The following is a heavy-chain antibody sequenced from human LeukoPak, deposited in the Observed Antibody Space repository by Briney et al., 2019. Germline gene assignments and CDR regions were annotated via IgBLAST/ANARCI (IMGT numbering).Heavy chain of an antibody. CDR2: ISSSGSTI. D-gene: IGHD3-3*01. J-gene: IGHJ5*02. V-gene: IGHV3-11*04. Sequence: PGRSLRLSCAASGFTFSDYYMSWIRQAPGKGLEWVSYISSSGSTIYYADSVKGRFTISRDNAKNSLYLQMNSLRAEDTAVYYCARDYGYDFWTQNWFDPWGQGTLVTVSS. CDR3: ARDYGYDFWTQNWFDP. CDR1: GFTFSDYY.